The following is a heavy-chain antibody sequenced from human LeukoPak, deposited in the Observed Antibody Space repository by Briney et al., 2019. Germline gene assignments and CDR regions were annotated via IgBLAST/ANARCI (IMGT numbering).Heavy chain of an antibody. Sequence: QPGRSLRLSCAASGFTFSSYAMHWVRQAPGKGLEWVAVISYDGSNKYYADSVKGRFTISRDNSKNTLYLQMNSLRAEDTAVYYCARASLDNNWFDPWGQGILVTVSS. J-gene: IGHJ5*02. CDR2: ISYDGSNK. D-gene: IGHD5-24*01. V-gene: IGHV3-30-3*01. CDR3: ARASLDNNWFDP. CDR1: GFTFSSYA.